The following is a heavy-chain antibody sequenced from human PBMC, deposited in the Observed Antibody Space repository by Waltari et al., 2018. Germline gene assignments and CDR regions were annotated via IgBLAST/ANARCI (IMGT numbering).Heavy chain of an antibody. V-gene: IGHV3-21*01. D-gene: IGHD2-15*01. J-gene: IGHJ4*02. CDR2: ISSSSSYI. CDR1: GFTFSSYS. Sequence: EVQLVESGGGLVKPGGSLRLSCAASGFTFSSYSMNWVRQAPGKGLEWVASISSSSSYIYYADSVKGRFTISRDNAKNSLYLQMNSLRAEDTAVYYCARVRSGSHFDYWGQGTLVTVSS. CDR3: ARVRSGSHFDY.